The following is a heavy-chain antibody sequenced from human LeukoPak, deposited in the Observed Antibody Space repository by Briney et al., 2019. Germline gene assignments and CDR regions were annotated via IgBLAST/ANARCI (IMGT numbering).Heavy chain of an antibody. J-gene: IGHJ4*02. CDR3: AKDQAEWELLSYFDY. CDR2: INSDASTI. CDR1: GLTFSSDW. V-gene: IGHV3-74*01. D-gene: IGHD1-26*01. Sequence: GGSLRLSCAASGLTFSSDWMHWVRQVPGKGLVWVSRINSDASTINYADSVKGRFTISRDNSKNTLYLQMNSLRAEDTAVYYCAKDQAEWELLSYFDYWGQGTLVTVSS.